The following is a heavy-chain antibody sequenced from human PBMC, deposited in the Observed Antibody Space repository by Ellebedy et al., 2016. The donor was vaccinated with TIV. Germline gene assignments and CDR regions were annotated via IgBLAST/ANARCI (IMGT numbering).Heavy chain of an antibody. J-gene: IGHJ4*02. CDR3: VKDWEGTDCSTGTCLGY. Sequence: GGSLRLSCAVSGFTFSRSAMTWVRQAPGRGLEWISTISGSGDTTYSADSVQGRFTISRDNSKNTLYVQMNGLRAEDSAIYYCVKDWEGTDCSTGTCLGYWGQGTLVTVSS. CDR1: GFTFSRSA. V-gene: IGHV3-23*01. D-gene: IGHD2-15*01. CDR2: ISGSGDTT.